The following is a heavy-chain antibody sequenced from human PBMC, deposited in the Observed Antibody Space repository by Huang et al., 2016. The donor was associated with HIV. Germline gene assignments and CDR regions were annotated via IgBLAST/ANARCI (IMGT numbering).Heavy chain of an antibody. CDR3: ARLIGSPSFYYGLDV. Sequence: EVQLVQSGAEVKKPGESLKISCKGSGYRFRSNWIGGVRQMPGKGLEWSGIIDPGDSDPRYSPSFQGQVTISADKSINTAYLQWGSLKASDTAMYYCARLIGSPSFYYGLDVWGQGTTVTVSS. CDR1: GYRFRSNW. V-gene: IGHV5-51*01. D-gene: IGHD3-10*01. J-gene: IGHJ6*02. CDR2: IDPGDSDP.